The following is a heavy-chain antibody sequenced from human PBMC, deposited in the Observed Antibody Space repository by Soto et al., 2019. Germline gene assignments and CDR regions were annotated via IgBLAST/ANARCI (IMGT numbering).Heavy chain of an antibody. CDR3: AREKTAMVTVDY. Sequence: GGSLRLSCAASGFTFSDYYMSWIRQAPGKGLEWVSYITSSGSTIYYADSVKGRFTISRDNAKNSLYLQMNSLRAEDTAVYYCAREKTAMVTVDYWGQGTLVTGS. V-gene: IGHV3-11*01. CDR2: ITSSGSTI. CDR1: GFTFSDYY. J-gene: IGHJ4*02. D-gene: IGHD5-18*01.